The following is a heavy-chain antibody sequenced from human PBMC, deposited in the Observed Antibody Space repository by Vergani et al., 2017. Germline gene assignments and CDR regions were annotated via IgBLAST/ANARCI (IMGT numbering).Heavy chain of an antibody. CDR1: GYTFTSYD. J-gene: IGHJ4*02. Sequence: QVQLVQSGAEVKKPGASVKVSCKASGYTFTSYDINWVRQATGQGLEWMGWMNPNSGNTGYAQKFQGRVTMTRNTSISTAYMELSRLRSDETAVYYCARDYPPTYYYDSSGSTGVDYWGQGTLVTVSS. V-gene: IGHV1-8*01. CDR2: MNPNSGNT. CDR3: ARDYPPTYYYDSSGSTGVDY. D-gene: IGHD3-22*01.